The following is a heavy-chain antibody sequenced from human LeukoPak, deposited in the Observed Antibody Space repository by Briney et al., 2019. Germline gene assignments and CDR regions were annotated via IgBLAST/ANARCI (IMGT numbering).Heavy chain of an antibody. J-gene: IGHJ4*02. CDR3: AKSAVATILDYFDY. CDR2: ISYDGSNK. CDR1: GFTFSSYG. V-gene: IGHV3-30*18. Sequence: PGGSLRLSCAASGFTFSSYGMHWVRQAPGKGLEWVAVISYDGSNKYYADSVKGRFTISRDNPKNTLYLQMNSLRAEDTAVYYCAKSAVATILDYFDYWGQGTLVTVSS. D-gene: IGHD5-12*01.